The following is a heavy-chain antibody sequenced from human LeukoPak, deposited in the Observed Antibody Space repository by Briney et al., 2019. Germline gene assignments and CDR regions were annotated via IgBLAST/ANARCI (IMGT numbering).Heavy chain of an antibody. Sequence: ASVKVSCKASGYTFTGYYMHWVRQAPGQRLEWMGWINPNSGGTNYAQKFQGRVTMTRDTSISTAYMELRSLRSDDTAVYYCARWAPVLAGPFDYWGQGTLVTVSS. CDR2: INPNSGGT. CDR3: ARWAPVLAGPFDY. V-gene: IGHV1-2*02. J-gene: IGHJ4*02. D-gene: IGHD6-19*01. CDR1: GYTFTGYY.